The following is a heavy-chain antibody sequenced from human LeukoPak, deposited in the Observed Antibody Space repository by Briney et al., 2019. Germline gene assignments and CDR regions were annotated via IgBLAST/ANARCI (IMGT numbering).Heavy chain of an antibody. V-gene: IGHV1-18*01. CDR3: AREGDGRSGEVRAFDI. CDR2: ITAYNGNT. D-gene: IGHD3-10*01. Sequence: ASVKVSCKASGYXFTRYGISWVRQAPGQGLEWMGWITAYNGNTDYAQNFQGRVTVTTDTSTSTAYMDLRNLRSDDTAVYYCAREGDGRSGEVRAFDIWGQGTMVTVSS. J-gene: IGHJ3*02. CDR1: GYXFTRYG.